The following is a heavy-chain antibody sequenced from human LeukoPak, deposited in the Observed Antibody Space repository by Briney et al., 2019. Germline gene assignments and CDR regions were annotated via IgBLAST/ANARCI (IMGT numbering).Heavy chain of an antibody. J-gene: IGHJ4*02. CDR2: IYYSGST. V-gene: IGHV4-31*03. D-gene: IGHD3-10*01. Sequence: SETLSLTCTVSGGSISSGGYHWSWIRQHPGKGLEWIGYIYYSGSTYYNPSLKSRVTISVDTSKNQFSLKLSSVTAADTAVYYCARGRGELLFDYWGQGTLVTVSS. CDR3: ARGRGELLFDY. CDR1: GGSISSGGYH.